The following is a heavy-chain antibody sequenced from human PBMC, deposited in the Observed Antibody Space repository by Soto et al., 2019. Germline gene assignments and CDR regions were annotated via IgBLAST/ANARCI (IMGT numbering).Heavy chain of an antibody. D-gene: IGHD3-10*01. CDR2: ISYDGSNK. CDR3: ASDPMGRYYGSGSYYFDY. CDR1: GFTFSSYA. Sequence: QAQLVESGGGVVQPGRSLRLSCAASGFTFSSYAMHWVRQAPGKGLEWVAVISYDGSNKYYADSVKGRFTISRDKSKNTLYLQMISLRAEDTAVYYCASDPMGRYYGSGSYYFDYWGQGTLVTVSS. J-gene: IGHJ4*02. V-gene: IGHV3-30-3*01.